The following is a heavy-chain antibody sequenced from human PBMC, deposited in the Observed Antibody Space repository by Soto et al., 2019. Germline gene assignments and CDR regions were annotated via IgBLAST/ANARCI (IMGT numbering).Heavy chain of an antibody. D-gene: IGHD3-16*01. V-gene: IGHV1-18*01. J-gene: IGHJ4*02. CDR3: ARGGGGDCLDY. Sequence: QIHLVQSGAEVKKPGASVKVSCKASGYSFPSYGVTWVRQAPGQGLEWMGWVNPYNGNTNYAQKVQGRVTMTTDTSTSTAHMELRSLRSDDTAVYCCARGGGGDCLDYWGQGTLVTVSS. CDR2: VNPYNGNT. CDR1: GYSFPSYG.